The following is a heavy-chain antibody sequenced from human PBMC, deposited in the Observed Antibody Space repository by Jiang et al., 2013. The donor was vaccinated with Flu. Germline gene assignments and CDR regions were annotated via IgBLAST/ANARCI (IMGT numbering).Heavy chain of an antibody. V-gene: IGHV3-9*01. CDR3: AKDFHTAMVTSSYYYYYGMDV. CDR1: GFTFDDYA. CDR2: ISWNSGSI. J-gene: IGHJ6*02. D-gene: IGHD5-18*01. Sequence: SGGGLVQPGRSLRLSCAASGFTFDDYAMHWVRQAPGKGLEWVSGISWNSGSIGYADSVKGRFTISRDNAKNSLYLQMNSLRAEDTALYYCAKDFHTAMVTSSYYYYYGMDVWGQGTTVTVSS.